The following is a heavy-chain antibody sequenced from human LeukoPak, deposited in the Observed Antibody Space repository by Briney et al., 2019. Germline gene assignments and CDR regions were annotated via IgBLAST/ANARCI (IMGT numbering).Heavy chain of an antibody. V-gene: IGHV3-48*03. CDR3: AKGYGWEASYYYYYMDV. D-gene: IGHD1-26*01. Sequence: GGSLRLSCAASGFTFSSYEMNWVRQAPGKGLEWVSYISSSGSTIYYADSVKGRFTISRDNAKNSLSLRMNSLSAEDTAVYYCAKGYGWEASYYYYYMDVWGKGTTVTISS. CDR2: ISSSGSTI. J-gene: IGHJ6*03. CDR1: GFTFSSYE.